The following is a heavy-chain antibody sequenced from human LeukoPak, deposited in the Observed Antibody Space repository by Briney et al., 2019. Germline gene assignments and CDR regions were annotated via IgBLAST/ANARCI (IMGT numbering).Heavy chain of an antibody. D-gene: IGHD3-16*01. CDR3: AGVEGGLRALYFDY. CDR1: GGPISSSSYY. Sequence: SDTQSLTCTVSGGPISSSSYYGGWIRQPPGKGLDCIGSIYYSGSTYYPPSLKSRATISVDTSKNQFYLKLSSVTAADTTVYYCAGVEGGLRALYFDYWGQGTLVTVSS. J-gene: IGHJ4*02. V-gene: IGHV4-39*07. CDR2: IYYSGST.